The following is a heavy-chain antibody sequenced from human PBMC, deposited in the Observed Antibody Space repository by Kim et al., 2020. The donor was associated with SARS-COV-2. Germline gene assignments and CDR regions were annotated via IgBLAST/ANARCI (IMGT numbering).Heavy chain of an antibody. V-gene: IGHV4-59*13. CDR1: GGSISSYY. Sequence: SETLSLTCTVSGGSISSYYWSWIRQPPGKGLEWIGYIYYSGSTNYNPSLKSRVTISVDTSKNQFSLKLSSVTAADTAVYYCARVRPDEYDFWSGYYGYGMDVWGQGTTVTVSS. J-gene: IGHJ6*02. CDR3: ARVRPDEYDFWSGYYGYGMDV. D-gene: IGHD3-3*01. CDR2: IYYSGST.